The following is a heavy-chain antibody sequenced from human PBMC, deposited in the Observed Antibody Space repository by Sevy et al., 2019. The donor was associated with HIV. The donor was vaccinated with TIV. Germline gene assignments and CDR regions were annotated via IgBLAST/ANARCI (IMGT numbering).Heavy chain of an antibody. CDR2: ISHGGST. V-gene: IGHV4-34*01. D-gene: IGHD2-15*01. CDR3: ARGPLFSPEYCSGGTCPTIDY. Sequence: SETLSLTCAVHGVSFTDYYWIWIRQPPGKGLEWIGEISHGGSTNYSPSLKSRVIMSLDTSKNQFSLRLTSLTVTDTAVYYCARGPLFSPEYCSGGTCPTIDYWGLGTLVTVSS. CDR1: GVSFTDYY. J-gene: IGHJ4*02.